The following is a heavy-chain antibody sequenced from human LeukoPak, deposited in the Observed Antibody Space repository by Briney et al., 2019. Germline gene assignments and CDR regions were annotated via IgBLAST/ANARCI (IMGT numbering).Heavy chain of an antibody. CDR3: AKDREITFGGVIGLFDR. CDR1: GFTFSSYS. J-gene: IGHJ4*02. CDR2: ISGGGGST. V-gene: IGHV3-23*01. D-gene: IGHD3-16*02. Sequence: HPGGSLRLSCAASGFTFSSYSMNWVRQAPGKGLEWVSTISGGGGSTYYADSVKGRFTISRDNSKNTLYLQMNSLRAEDTAVYYCAKDREITFGGVIGLFDRWGQGTLVTVSS.